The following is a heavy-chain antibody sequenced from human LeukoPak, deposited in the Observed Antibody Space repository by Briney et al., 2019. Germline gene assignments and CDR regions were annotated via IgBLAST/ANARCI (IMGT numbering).Heavy chain of an antibody. V-gene: IGHV3-74*01. CDR2: INSDGINT. CDR3: ARDLGQYYASDNWFDP. D-gene: IGHD2/OR15-2a*01. Sequence: GGSLRLSCAASGFTFSNYWMHRVRQAPGKGLGWVSRINSDGINTSYAGSVKGRFTISRDNAKNTLNLQMNSLRAEDTAVYYCARDLGQYYASDNWFDPWGQGTLVIVSS. CDR1: GFTFSNYW. J-gene: IGHJ5*02.